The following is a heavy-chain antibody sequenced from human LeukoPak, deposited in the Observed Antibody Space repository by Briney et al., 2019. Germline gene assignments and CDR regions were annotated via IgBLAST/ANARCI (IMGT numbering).Heavy chain of an antibody. D-gene: IGHD3-22*01. CDR1: GGSISSSSYY. CDR3: ARDYYYDSSGQNWYFDL. V-gene: IGHV4-39*07. Sequence: PSETLSLTCTVSGGSISSSSYYWGWIRQPPGKGLEWIRSIYYSGSTYYNPSLKSRVTISVDTSKNQFSLKLSSVTAADTAVYYCARDYYYDSSGQNWYFDLWGRGTLVTVSS. CDR2: IYYSGST. J-gene: IGHJ2*01.